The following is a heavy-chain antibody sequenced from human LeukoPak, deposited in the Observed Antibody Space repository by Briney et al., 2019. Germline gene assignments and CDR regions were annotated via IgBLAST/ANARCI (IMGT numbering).Heavy chain of an antibody. CDR1: GYTFTSYY. CDR3: ASYGHLWSGPSSGFDY. D-gene: IGHD3-3*01. CDR2: INPSGGST. J-gene: IGHJ4*02. V-gene: IGHV1-46*01. Sequence: ASVKVSCKASGYTFTSYYMHWVRQAPGQGLEWMGIINPSGGSTSYAQKFQGRVTMTRDTSTSTVYMELSSLRSEDTAVYYCASYGHLWSGPSSGFDYWGQGTLVTVSS.